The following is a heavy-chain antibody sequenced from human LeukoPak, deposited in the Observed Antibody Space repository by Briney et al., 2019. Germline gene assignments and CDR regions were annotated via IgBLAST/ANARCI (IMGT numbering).Heavy chain of an antibody. CDR1: GGAFSNYF. D-gene: IGHD2-2*01. CDR3: ARGQYCSTTTCYSARRYFDF. CDR2: INDSGST. V-gene: IGHV4-34*01. J-gene: IGHJ4*01. Sequence: PSETLSLTCAVSGGAFSNYFWTWIRQPPGKGLEWIAEINDSGSTNSNSSLRSRVAISVDTSKNQFSLRLTSVTAADTAVYYCARGQYCSTTTCYSARRYFDFWGHGTLVTVSS.